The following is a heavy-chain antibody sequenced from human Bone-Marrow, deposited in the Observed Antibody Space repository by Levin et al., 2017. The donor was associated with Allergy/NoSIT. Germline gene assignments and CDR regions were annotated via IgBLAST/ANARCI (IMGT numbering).Heavy chain of an antibody. CDR2: ISYDGNRQ. D-gene: IGHD1-26*01. CDR3: AKDWRFYFGCNLQSPYYLEK. Sequence: GESLKISCSASGFSFGTYGMHWVRQAPGKGREWLAVISYDGNRQYYSESLKGRLTVSRDNSKKMLYLQMNSLRPEDTAVYYCAKDWRFYFGCNLQSPYYLEKWGQGSLVTVSS. J-gene: IGHJ4*02. CDR1: GFSFGTYG. V-gene: IGHV3-30*18.